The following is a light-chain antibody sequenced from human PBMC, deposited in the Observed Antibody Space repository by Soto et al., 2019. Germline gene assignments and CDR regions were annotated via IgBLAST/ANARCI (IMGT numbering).Light chain of an antibody. J-gene: IGLJ1*01. CDR2: EVS. CDR1: SSDVGGYNY. V-gene: IGLV2-14*01. Sequence: QSALTQPASVSGSPGQSITISCTGTSSDVGGYNYVSWYQQHPGKAPKLMIYEVSNRPSGVSNRFSGSKSGNTASLTISGLQAEDEGEYYCSSYTSSTTLVFGTGTKLTVL. CDR3: SSYTSSTTLV.